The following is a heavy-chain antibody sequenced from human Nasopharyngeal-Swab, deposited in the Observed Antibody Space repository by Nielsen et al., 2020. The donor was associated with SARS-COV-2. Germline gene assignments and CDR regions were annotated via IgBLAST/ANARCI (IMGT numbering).Heavy chain of an antibody. J-gene: IGHJ4*02. CDR2: IMEDGSEK. Sequence: WIRQPPGKGLEWVANIMEDGSEKYYMDSLKGRFTISRDNAKKSLYLQMNSLTAEDTAVYYCARGSGFLDSWGQGTLVTVS. D-gene: IGHD6-19*01. CDR3: ARGSGFLDS. V-gene: IGHV3-7*01.